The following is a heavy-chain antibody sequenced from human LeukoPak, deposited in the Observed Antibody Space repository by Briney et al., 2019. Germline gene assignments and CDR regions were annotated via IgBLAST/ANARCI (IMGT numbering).Heavy chain of an antibody. D-gene: IGHD6-13*01. Sequence: TGGSLRLSCAASGFIFSNYAMSWVRQAPGKGLEWVSGISASGGNPYYADSVKGRFTISRDNSENTLNLQINSLRAEDTAVYYCAKARAGDITAAFNYWGQGTLVTVSS. J-gene: IGHJ4*02. CDR2: ISASGGNP. CDR3: AKARAGDITAAFNY. CDR1: GFIFSNYA. V-gene: IGHV3-23*01.